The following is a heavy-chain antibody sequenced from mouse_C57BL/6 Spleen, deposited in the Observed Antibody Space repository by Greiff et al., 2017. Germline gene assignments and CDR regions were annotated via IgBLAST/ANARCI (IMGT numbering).Heavy chain of an antibody. CDR1: GFTFSSYG. CDR3: ARHTPSYGSTFDY. D-gene: IGHD1-1*01. V-gene: IGHV5-6*01. J-gene: IGHJ2*01. CDR2: ISSGGSYT. Sequence: EVQGVESGGDLVKPGGSLKLSCAASGFTFSSYGMSWVRQTPDKRLEWVATISSGGSYTYYPDSVKGRFTISRDNAKNNLYLQMSSLKSEDTAMYYCARHTPSYGSTFDYWGQGTTLTVSS.